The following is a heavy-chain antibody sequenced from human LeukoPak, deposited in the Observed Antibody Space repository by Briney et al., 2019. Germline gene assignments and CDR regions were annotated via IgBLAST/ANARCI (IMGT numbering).Heavy chain of an antibody. CDR3: AREYSSGWSFDY. J-gene: IGHJ4*02. Sequence: SETLSLTCAVSGGSISSSNWWSWVRQPPGKGLEWIGEIYHSGSTNYNPSLKSRVTISVDKSKNQFSLKLSSETAADTAVYYCAREYSSGWSFDYWGQGTLVTVSS. CDR1: GGSISSSNW. CDR2: IYHSGST. D-gene: IGHD6-19*01. V-gene: IGHV4-4*02.